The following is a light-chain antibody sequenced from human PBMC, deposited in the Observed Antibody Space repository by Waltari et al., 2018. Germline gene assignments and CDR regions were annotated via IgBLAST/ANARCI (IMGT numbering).Light chain of an antibody. CDR2: AAS. J-gene: IGKJ4*01. Sequence: EIVLTQSPAILSFSPGERATLSCRASHSVGTYLAWYQQRPGQSPRLLIYAASYRATGIPARFSGSGSETDFTLTISSLQPEDFAVYYCQQRRSWPLTFGGGTRVQI. V-gene: IGKV3-11*01. CDR3: QQRRSWPLT. CDR1: HSVGTY.